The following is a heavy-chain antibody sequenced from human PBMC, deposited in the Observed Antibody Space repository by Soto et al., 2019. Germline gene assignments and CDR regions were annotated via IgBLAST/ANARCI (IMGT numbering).Heavy chain of an antibody. J-gene: IGHJ4*02. CDR2: IYWDDDK. CDR3: AHSGYGDYVLAY. V-gene: IGHV2-5*02. D-gene: IGHD4-17*01. Sequence: QITLKESGPTLVKPTQTLTLTCTFSGFSLSTSGVGVGWIRQPPGKALEWLALIYWDDDKRYSPSLKSRLTNPKDTSKNQVVLTMTHMDPVDTATYYRAHSGYGDYVLAYWGQGTLVTVSS. CDR1: GFSLSTSGVG.